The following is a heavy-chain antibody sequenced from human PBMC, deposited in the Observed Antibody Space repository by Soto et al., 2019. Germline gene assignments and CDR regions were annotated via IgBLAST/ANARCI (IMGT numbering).Heavy chain of an antibody. CDR1: GVSISSGGYY. D-gene: IGHD4-4*01. V-gene: IGHV4-31*03. Sequence: SETLSLTCPVSGVSISSGGYYWSWIRQHPGKGLEWIGYIYFSGSTYYNPSLKSRVTISVDTSKNQFSLKLSSVTAADTAVYYCAMVTPYGWFDTWGQGTLVTVSS. CDR2: IYFSGST. CDR3: AMVTPYGWFDT. J-gene: IGHJ5*02.